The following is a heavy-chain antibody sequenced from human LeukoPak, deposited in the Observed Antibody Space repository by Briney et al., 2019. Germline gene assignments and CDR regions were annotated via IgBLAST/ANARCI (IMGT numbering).Heavy chain of an antibody. V-gene: IGHV4-34*01. J-gene: IGHJ4*02. CDR1: GGSFSGYY. D-gene: IGHD6-19*01. CDR3: ARAYSSGRYPKNSVFRDY. Sequence: SETLSLTCAVYGGSFSGYYWSWIRQPPGKGLEWIGEINHSGSTNYNPSLKSRVTISVDTSKNQFSLKLSSVTAADTAVYYCARAYSSGRYPKNSVFRDYWGQGTLVTVSS. CDR2: INHSGST.